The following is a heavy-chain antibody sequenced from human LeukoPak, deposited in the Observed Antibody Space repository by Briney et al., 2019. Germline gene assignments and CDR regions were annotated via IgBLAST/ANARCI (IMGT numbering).Heavy chain of an antibody. CDR2: INHSGST. J-gene: IGHJ4*02. Sequence: SETLSLTCAVYGGSFSGYYWSWIRQPPGKGLEWIGEINHSGSTNYNPSLKSRVTISVDTSKNQFSLKLSSVTAADTVVYYCARVLSGSYEIDYWGQGTLVTVSS. CDR3: ARVLSGSYEIDY. V-gene: IGHV4-34*01. D-gene: IGHD1-26*01. CDR1: GGSFSGYY.